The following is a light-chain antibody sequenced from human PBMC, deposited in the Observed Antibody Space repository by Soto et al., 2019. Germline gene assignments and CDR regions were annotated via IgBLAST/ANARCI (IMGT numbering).Light chain of an antibody. CDR3: QQFRYLVS. V-gene: IGKV1-33*01. CDR2: DVS. Sequence: EMTQSPSSLSGFVGDRVTITCQASQDISDSLNWYQQKPGRAPELLVFDVSNFVTGALSRFSASGSGTEFTLTISSLQPEDVAMYFCQQFRYLVSFGGGTKVEI. J-gene: IGKJ4*01. CDR1: QDISDS.